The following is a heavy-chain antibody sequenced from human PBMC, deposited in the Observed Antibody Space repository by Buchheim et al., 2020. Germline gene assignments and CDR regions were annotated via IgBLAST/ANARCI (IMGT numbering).Heavy chain of an antibody. CDR1: GGSISSGGYS. CDR2: IYHSGST. D-gene: IGHD3-10*01. Sequence: QLQLQESGSGLVKPSQTLSLTCAVSGGSISSGGYSWSWIRQLPGKGLEWIGYIYHSGSTYYNPSLKSRVTISVDRSKNQFSLKLSSVTAADTAVYYCARSAKRLWFGDQTGPWFDPWGQGTL. V-gene: IGHV4-30-2*01. J-gene: IGHJ5*02. CDR3: ARSAKRLWFGDQTGPWFDP.